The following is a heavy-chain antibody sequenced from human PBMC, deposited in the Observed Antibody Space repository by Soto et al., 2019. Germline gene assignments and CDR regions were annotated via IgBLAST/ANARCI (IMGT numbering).Heavy chain of an antibody. CDR2: INAGNGNT. Sequence: EASVRVSCKASGYSFTSYAMHCVRQAPGQRLEWMGWINAGNGNTKYSQKFQGRVTITRDTSASTAYMELSSLRSEDTAVYYCARGGPPMVRGLISRSNWFDPWGQGTLVTVS. V-gene: IGHV1-3*01. J-gene: IGHJ5*02. CDR3: ARGGPPMVRGLISRSNWFDP. D-gene: IGHD3-10*01. CDR1: GYSFTSYA.